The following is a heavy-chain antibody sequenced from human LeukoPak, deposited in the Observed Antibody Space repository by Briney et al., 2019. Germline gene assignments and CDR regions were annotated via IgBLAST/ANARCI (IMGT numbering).Heavy chain of an antibody. Sequence: PGRSLRLSCAASGFIFSSYGMHWVRQAPGKGLEWVALMAGDGSSIYYADSVKGRFTISRDNSKNTLYLQMNSLRAEDTAVYYCARGRIWCMLSSWGQGTLVTVSS. CDR2: MAGDGSSI. V-gene: IGHV3-30*03. J-gene: IGHJ4*02. D-gene: IGHD2-8*01. CDR1: GFIFSSYG. CDR3: ARGRIWCMLSS.